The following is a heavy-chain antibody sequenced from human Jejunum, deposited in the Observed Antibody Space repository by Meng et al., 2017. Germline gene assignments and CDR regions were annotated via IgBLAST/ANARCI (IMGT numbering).Heavy chain of an antibody. J-gene: IGHJ5*02. CDR3: TTDPWEYSSSLPTLNWFDP. CDR1: GFTCSNAW. D-gene: IGHD6-6*01. CDR2: IKSKTDGGTT. Sequence: EVQLVESGGGWVKPGGSLRRSCAASGFTCSNAWMSWVRQAPGKGLEWVGRIKSKTDGGTTDYAAPVKGRFTISRDDSKNTLYLQMNSLKTEDTAVYYCTTDPWEYSSSLPTLNWFDPWGQGTLVTVSS. V-gene: IGHV3-15*01.